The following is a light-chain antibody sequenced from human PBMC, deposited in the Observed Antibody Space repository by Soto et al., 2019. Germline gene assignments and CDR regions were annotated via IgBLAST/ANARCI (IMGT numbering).Light chain of an antibody. J-gene: IGKJ2*01. CDR2: AVS. CDR1: QSVGDN. V-gene: IGKV3-15*01. Sequence: EIVMTQSPATLSVSPGERATLSCRASQSVGDNIAWYQQKPGQAPRLLIYAVSARATGFPARFSGSGSGTDFPLTISSLQSEDFAVYYCQSGVTFGQGTKLEIK. CDR3: QSGVT.